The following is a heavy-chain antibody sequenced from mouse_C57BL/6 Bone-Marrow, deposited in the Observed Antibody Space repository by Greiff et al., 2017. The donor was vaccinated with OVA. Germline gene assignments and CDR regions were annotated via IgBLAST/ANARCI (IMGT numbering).Heavy chain of an antibody. J-gene: IGHJ1*03. V-gene: IGHV1-54*01. CDR2: FNPGSGGT. Sequence: QVQLKQSGAELVRPGTSVKVSCKASGYAFTNYLIEWVKQRPGQGLEWIGVFNPGSGGTNYNEKFKGKATLTADKSSSTAYMQLSSLTSEYSAVYFCARVDYYSSRNWYFDVWGTGTTVTVSS. D-gene: IGHD1-1*01. CDR3: ARVDYYSSRNWYFDV. CDR1: GYAFTNYL.